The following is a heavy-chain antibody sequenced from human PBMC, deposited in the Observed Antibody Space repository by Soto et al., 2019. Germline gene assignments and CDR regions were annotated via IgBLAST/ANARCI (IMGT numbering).Heavy chain of an antibody. CDR3: AKDNSSPSFLYGYYFDY. J-gene: IGHJ4*02. Sequence: QVQLVESGGGVVQPGRSLRLSCAASGFTFSSYGMHWVRQAPGKGLEWVAVISYDGSNKYYADSVKGRFTISRDNSKNTLYLQMNSLRAKDTAVYYCAKDNSSPSFLYGYYFDYWGQGTLVTVSS. CDR1: GFTFSSYG. V-gene: IGHV3-30*18. D-gene: IGHD6-13*01. CDR2: ISYDGSNK.